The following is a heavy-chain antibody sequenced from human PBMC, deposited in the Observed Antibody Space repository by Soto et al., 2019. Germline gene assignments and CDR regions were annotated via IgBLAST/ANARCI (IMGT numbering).Heavy chain of an antibody. V-gene: IGHV3-48*01. CDR3: ARDRCTNGVCRYFDY. CDR1: GFTFSSYS. D-gene: IGHD2-8*01. J-gene: IGHJ4*02. Sequence: GGSLRLSCAASGFTFSSYSMNWVRQAPGKGLEWVSYISSSSSTIYYADSVKGRFTISRDNAKNSLYLQMNSLRAEDTAVYYCARDRCTNGVCRYFDYWGQGTLVTVSS. CDR2: ISSSSSTI.